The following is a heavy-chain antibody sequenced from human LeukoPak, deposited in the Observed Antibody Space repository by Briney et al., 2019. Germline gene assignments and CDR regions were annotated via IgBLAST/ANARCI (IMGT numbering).Heavy chain of an antibody. CDR3: ARESGVRGVTYIDY. Sequence: PSETLSLTCTVSGGSISSSSYYWSWIRQPAGKGLEWIGRIYTSGSTNYNPSLKSRVTMSVDTSKNQFSLKLSSVTAADTAVYYCARESGVRGVTYIDYWGQGTLVTVSS. CDR2: IYTSGST. J-gene: IGHJ4*02. CDR1: GGSISSSSYY. D-gene: IGHD3-10*01. V-gene: IGHV4-61*02.